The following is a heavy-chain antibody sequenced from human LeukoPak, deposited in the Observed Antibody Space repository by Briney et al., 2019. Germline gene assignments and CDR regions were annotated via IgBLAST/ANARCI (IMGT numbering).Heavy chain of an antibody. CDR2: IYYSGST. D-gene: IGHD3-10*01. J-gene: IGHJ4*02. CDR3: ARDLSMYDSGSYFDY. V-gene: IGHV4-59*01. CDR1: GGSISSYY. Sequence: SETLSLTCTVSGGSISSYYWSWIRQPPGKGLEWIGYIYYSGSTNYNPSLKSRVTISVDTSKNQFSLKLSSVTAADTAVYYCARDLSMYDSGSYFDYWGQGTLVTVSS.